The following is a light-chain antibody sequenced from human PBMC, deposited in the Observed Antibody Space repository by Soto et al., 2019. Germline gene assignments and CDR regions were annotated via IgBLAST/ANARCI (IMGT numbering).Light chain of an antibody. CDR1: QSVGNN. V-gene: IGKV1-39*01. J-gene: IGKJ1*01. Sequence: RTQCRATHYQPPFYRSTLSSGASQSVGNNLAWYRQKPGQAPSLLIYAASSLQSGIPSRFSGSGSETDFTLTICSLQPEDFAIYYCQQSYSTTWRFGDGAKVDFK. CDR3: QQSYSTTWR. CDR2: AAS.